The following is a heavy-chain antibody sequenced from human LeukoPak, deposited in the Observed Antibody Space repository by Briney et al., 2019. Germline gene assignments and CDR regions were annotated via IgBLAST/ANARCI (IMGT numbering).Heavy chain of an antibody. CDR1: GFSLSTSGVG. CDR3: AHEYYCGSGRTFDY. D-gene: IGHD3-10*01. V-gene: IGHV2-5*02. CDR2: IYWDDDK. J-gene: IGHJ4*02. Sequence: SGPTLVKPTQTLTLTCTFSGFSLSTSGVGVGWIRQPPGKALEWLALIYWDDDKRYSPSLKSRLTITKDTSKNQVVLKMSNMDPVDTATYYCAHEYYCGSGRTFDYWGQGTLVTVSS.